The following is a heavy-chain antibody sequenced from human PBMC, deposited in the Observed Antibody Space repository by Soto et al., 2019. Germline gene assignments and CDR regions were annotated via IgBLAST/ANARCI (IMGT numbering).Heavy chain of an antibody. Sequence: ASVNVACKASGYTFTGYYMHWVRQAPGQGLEWMGWINPNSGGTNYAQKFQGRVTMTRDTSISTAYMELSRLRSDDTAVYYCARDYPLYYDSSGYQSDYCGQGNLVTVSS. D-gene: IGHD3-22*01. CDR1: GYTFTGYY. CDR2: INPNSGGT. CDR3: ARDYPLYYDSSGYQSDY. J-gene: IGHJ4*02. V-gene: IGHV1-2*02.